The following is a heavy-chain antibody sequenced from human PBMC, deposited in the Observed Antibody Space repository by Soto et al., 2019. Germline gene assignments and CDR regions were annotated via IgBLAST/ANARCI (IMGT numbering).Heavy chain of an antibody. J-gene: IGHJ4*02. CDR1: GITFISDA. D-gene: IGHD7-27*01. Sequence: GSLRLSCAASGITFISDAMSWVRQAPGKGLEWVSTISGSGDSIYYADSVKGRFTISRDNSKNTLYLQMNSLRADDWAIYYCSTGRQMGYWGQGTLVTVSS. CDR3: STGRQMGY. CDR2: ISGSGDSI. V-gene: IGHV3-23*01.